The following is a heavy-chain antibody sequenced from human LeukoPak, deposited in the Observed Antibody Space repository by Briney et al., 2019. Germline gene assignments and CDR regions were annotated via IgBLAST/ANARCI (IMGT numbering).Heavy chain of an antibody. V-gene: IGHV4-39*01. CDR3: ARHAPTTVTTHFDY. Sequence: PSETLSLTCTVSGGSISSSSYYWGWIRQPPGKGLEWIGSIYYSGSTYYNPSLKSRVTISVDTSKNQFSLKLSSVTAADTAVYYRARHAPTTVTTHFDYWGQGTLVTVSS. CDR1: GGSISSSSYY. CDR2: IYYSGST. J-gene: IGHJ4*02. D-gene: IGHD4-17*01.